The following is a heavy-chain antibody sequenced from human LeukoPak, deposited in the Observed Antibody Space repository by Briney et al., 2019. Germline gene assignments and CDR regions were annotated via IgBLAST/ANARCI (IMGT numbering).Heavy chain of an antibody. V-gene: IGHV4-59*11. CDR2: IYYSGST. CDR1: GGSISSHY. CDR3: AASPPYCSSTSCSNYYYYYMDV. D-gene: IGHD2-2*01. J-gene: IGHJ6*03. Sequence: SETLSLTCTVSGGSISSHYWSWIRQPPGKGLEWLGYIYYSGSTNYNPSPKSRVTISVDTSKNQFSLKLSSVTAADTAVYYCAASPPYCSSTSCSNYYYYYMDVWGKGTTVTVSS.